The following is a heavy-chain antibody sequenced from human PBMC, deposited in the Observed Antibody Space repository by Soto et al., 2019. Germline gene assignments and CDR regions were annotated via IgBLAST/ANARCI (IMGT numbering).Heavy chain of an antibody. CDR1: GGSIISAYSY. J-gene: IGHJ5*02. V-gene: IGHV4-31*11. CDR3: ARGIVVVVAATYAVWFDP. D-gene: IGHD2-15*01. CDR2: IAYSGDT. Sequence: SETLSLTCAVSGGSIISAYSYWFWIRKHPGKGLEWIGYIAYSGDTYYNPSLRSRVTISADTSENKFSLTLKSVTAADTAVYFCARGIVVVVAATYAVWFDPWGQGTLVTVSS.